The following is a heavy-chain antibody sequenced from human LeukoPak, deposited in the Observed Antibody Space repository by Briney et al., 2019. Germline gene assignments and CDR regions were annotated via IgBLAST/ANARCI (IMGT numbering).Heavy chain of an antibody. D-gene: IGHD1-7*01. Sequence: GGSLRLSCAASGFTFSSYSMNWVRQAPGKGLEWVSYISSSSSTIYYADSVKGRFTISRDNAKNSLYLQMNSLRAEDTAVYYCARDLGRTMRPFFDYWGQGTLVTVSS. CDR1: GFTFSSYS. CDR2: ISSSSSTI. CDR3: ARDLGRTMRPFFDY. J-gene: IGHJ4*02. V-gene: IGHV3-48*01.